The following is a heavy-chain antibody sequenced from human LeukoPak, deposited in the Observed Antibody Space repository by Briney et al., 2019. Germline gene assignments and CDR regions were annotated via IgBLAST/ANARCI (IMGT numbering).Heavy chain of an antibody. CDR1: GGSISSSSYY. J-gene: IGHJ3*02. Sequence: PETLSLTCTVSGGSISSSSYYWGWIRQPPGKGLEWIGSIYYSGSTYYNPSLKSRVTISVDTSKNQFSLKLSSVTAADTAVYYCARGGGYSYGYDFDIWGQGTMVTVSS. D-gene: IGHD5-18*01. CDR2: IYYSGST. CDR3: ARGGGYSYGYDFDI. V-gene: IGHV4-39*07.